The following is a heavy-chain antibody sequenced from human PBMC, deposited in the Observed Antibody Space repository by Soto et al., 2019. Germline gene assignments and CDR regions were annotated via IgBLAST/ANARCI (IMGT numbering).Heavy chain of an antibody. CDR3: ARRNYCSGGSCSNWFDP. CDR2: INHSGST. D-gene: IGHD2-15*01. CDR1: GGSFSGYY. V-gene: IGHV4-34*01. J-gene: IGHJ5*02. Sequence: QVQLQQWGAGLLKPSETLSLTCAVYGGSFSGYYWSWIRQPPGKGLEWIGEINHSGSTNYNPSLKSRVPISVDTSKTQFSLKLSSVTAADTAVYYCARRNYCSGGSCSNWFDPWGQGTLVTVSS.